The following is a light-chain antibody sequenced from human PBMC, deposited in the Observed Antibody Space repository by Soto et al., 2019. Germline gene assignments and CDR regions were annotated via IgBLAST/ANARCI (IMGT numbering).Light chain of an antibody. CDR3: MQGTHWPPRT. CDR1: HSLVYSDGNTY. J-gene: IGKJ1*01. CDR2: RVS. Sequence: DVVMTQSPLSLPVTLGQPASISCRSNHSLVYSDGNTYLNWFQQRPGQSPRRLIYRVSNRDSGVPDRLTGSGSGTDFTLKISRVEAEDVGVYYCMQGTHWPPRTFGQGTKVEIK. V-gene: IGKV2-30*01.